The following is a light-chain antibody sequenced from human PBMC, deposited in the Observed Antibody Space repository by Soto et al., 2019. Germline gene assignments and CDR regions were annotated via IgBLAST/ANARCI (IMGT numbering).Light chain of an antibody. Sequence: EIVMTQSPATLSVSPGERATLSCRASQSVSSNLAWYQQKPGQAPRLLIYGASTRATGIPARFSGSGSGTEFTLTILSLQSEDFAVYYCQQYNNWPPWTFGQGNKVEIK. J-gene: IGKJ1*01. CDR2: GAS. CDR1: QSVSSN. CDR3: QQYNNWPPWT. V-gene: IGKV3-15*01.